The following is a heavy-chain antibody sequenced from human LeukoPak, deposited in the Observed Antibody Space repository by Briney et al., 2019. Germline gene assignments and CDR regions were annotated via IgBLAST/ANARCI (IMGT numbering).Heavy chain of an antibody. CDR3: ARMKGDY. Sequence: SETLPLTCTVSGGSISSSSYYWGWIRQPPGKGLEWIGSIYYSGSTYYNPSLKSRVTISVDTSKNQFSLKLRSVTAADTAVYYCARMKGDYWGQGTLVTVSS. J-gene: IGHJ4*02. CDR2: IYYSGST. V-gene: IGHV4-39*07. CDR1: GGSISSSSYY.